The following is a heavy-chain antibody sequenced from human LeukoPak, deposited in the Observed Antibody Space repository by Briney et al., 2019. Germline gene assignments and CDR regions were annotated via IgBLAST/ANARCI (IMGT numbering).Heavy chain of an antibody. V-gene: IGHV3-64*01. J-gene: IGHJ4*02. CDR1: GFTFSDYA. Sequence: GGSLRLSCAASGFTFSDYAMHWVRQAPGKGLEFVSVIGPIGVYTYYANSVKGRFTISRDNSKSTASLQMGSLRDEDMAVYYCARSPPGRTNWNYYDYWGRGTLVTVPS. CDR3: ARSPPGRTNWNYYDY. CDR2: IGPIGVYT. D-gene: IGHD1-1*01.